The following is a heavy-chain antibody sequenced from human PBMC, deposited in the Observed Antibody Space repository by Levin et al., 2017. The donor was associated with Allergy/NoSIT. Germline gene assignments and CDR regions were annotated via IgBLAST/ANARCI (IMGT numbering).Heavy chain of an antibody. CDR2: IYSGGNT. D-gene: IGHD6-13*01. V-gene: IGHV3-66*01. CDR1: VLTVSSNY. CDR3: ASRPGAAAGPLDY. J-gene: IGHJ4*02. Sequence: GESLKISCAASVLTVSSNYMTWVRQAPGRGLELVSAIYSGGNTFNADSVKGRFTISRDNSKNTLYLQMNSLRVEDTAVYYCASRPGAAAGPLDYWGQGTLVTVSS.